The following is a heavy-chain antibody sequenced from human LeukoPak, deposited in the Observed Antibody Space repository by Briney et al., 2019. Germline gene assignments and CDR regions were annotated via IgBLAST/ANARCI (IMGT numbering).Heavy chain of an antibody. V-gene: IGHV4-59*01. CDR1: GGSISSYY. CDR3: ARQQWLDPYYFDY. D-gene: IGHD6-19*01. Sequence: SETLSLTCTVSGGSISSYYWSWIRQPPGKGLEWIGYIYYSGSTNYNPSLKSRVTISVDTSKNQFSLKLSSVTAADAAVYYCARQQWLDPYYFDYWGQGTLVTVSS. CDR2: IYYSGST. J-gene: IGHJ4*02.